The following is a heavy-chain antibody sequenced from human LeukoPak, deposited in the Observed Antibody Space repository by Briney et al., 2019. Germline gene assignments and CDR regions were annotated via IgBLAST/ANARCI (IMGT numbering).Heavy chain of an antibody. CDR3: ARSPNYKGYFDY. Sequence: GGSLRLSCAASGFTFSSYEMNWVRQAPGKGLEWVSYISSFSSTIYYADSVMGRFTISRDNAKNSLYLQMNSLRAEDTAVYYCARSPNYKGYFDYWGQGTLVTVSS. CDR2: ISSFSSTI. D-gene: IGHD3-10*01. J-gene: IGHJ4*02. V-gene: IGHV3-48*03. CDR1: GFTFSSYE.